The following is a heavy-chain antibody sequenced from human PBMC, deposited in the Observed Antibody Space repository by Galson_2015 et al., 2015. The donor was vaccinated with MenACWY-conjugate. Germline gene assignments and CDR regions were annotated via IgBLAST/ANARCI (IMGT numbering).Heavy chain of an antibody. D-gene: IGHD3-16*01. V-gene: IGHV1-18*04. CDR3: ARGRYGNAFDL. J-gene: IGHJ3*01. CDR2: ISTYNGDT. CDR1: GYNLTTYG. Sequence: SVKVSCKASGYNLTTYGIGWMRQAPGQGLEWMGWISTYNGDTNYAQRLQGRVAMTTDTSTSTAYMELRSLRSDDTAVYYCARGRYGNAFDLWGQGTMVTVSS.